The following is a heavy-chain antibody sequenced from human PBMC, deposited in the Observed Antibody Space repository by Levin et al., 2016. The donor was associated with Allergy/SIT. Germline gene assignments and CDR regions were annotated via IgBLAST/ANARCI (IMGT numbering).Heavy chain of an antibody. CDR1: GASISSGDYY. Sequence: SETLSLTCTVSGASISSGDYYWSWVRQPPGKGLEWVGYIYYTGNTHFNPSLKSRLTISVDTSKKQFSLNLSSVTAADTAIYYCAGLVAAAAPHTFDYWGPGTLVTVSS. D-gene: IGHD6-19*01. CDR3: AGLVAAAAPHTFDY. J-gene: IGHJ4*02. V-gene: IGHV4-30-4*01. CDR2: IYYTGNT.